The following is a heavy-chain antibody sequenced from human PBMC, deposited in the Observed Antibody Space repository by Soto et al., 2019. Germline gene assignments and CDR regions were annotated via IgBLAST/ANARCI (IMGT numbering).Heavy chain of an antibody. J-gene: IGHJ4*02. CDR1: GFTFSDHW. V-gene: IGHV3-74*01. CDR2: IDSDGITT. CDR3: ARGSAYYDFWSGYRLADS. D-gene: IGHD3-3*01. Sequence: GGSLRLSCAASGFTFSDHWMHWVRQAPWKGLVWVSRIDSDGITTNYADSVKGRFTISRDNAKKTLFLQMNSLRVEDTAVYYCARGSAYYDFWSGYRLADSSGQLTLVTV.